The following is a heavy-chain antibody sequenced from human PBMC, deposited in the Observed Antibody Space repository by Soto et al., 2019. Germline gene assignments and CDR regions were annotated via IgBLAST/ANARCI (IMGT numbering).Heavy chain of an antibody. Sequence: SETLSLTCTVSGGSISSSSYYWGWIRQPPGKGLEWIGSIYYSGSTYYNPSLKSRVTISVDTSKNQFSLKLSSVTAADTAVYYCARPITGTTGSWFDPWGQGTLVTVSS. CDR3: ARPITGTTGSWFDP. V-gene: IGHV4-39*01. D-gene: IGHD1-7*01. CDR2: IYYSGST. CDR1: GGSISSSSYY. J-gene: IGHJ5*02.